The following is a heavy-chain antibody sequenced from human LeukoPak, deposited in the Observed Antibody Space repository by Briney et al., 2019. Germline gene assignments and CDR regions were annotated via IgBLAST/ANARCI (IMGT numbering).Heavy chain of an antibody. V-gene: IGHV4-30-2*01. CDR3: ARIVVVAATAVRWFDP. CDR2: IYHSGST. CDR1: GGSISSGGHS. Sequence: SETLSLTCAVSGGSISSGGHSWSWIRQPPGKGLEWIGYIYHSGSTYYNPSLKSRITISVDRSKNQFSLKLSSVTAADTAVYYCARIVVVAATAVRWFDPWGQGTLVTVSS. D-gene: IGHD2-15*01. J-gene: IGHJ5*02.